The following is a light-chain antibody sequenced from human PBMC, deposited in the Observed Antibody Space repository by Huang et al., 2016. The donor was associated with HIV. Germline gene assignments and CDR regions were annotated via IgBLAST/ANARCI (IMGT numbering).Light chain of an antibody. CDR3: QQYNSYPWT. Sequence: DIQMTQSPFTLSASVGDRVTIACRASQNINTWLAWYQQKLGKAPKLLMYDASTLGRGVPSRFSGSGSGTEFTLTITSLQPDDFATYYCQQYNSYPWTFGQGTKVDIK. V-gene: IGKV1-5*01. CDR2: DAS. J-gene: IGKJ1*01. CDR1: QNINTW.